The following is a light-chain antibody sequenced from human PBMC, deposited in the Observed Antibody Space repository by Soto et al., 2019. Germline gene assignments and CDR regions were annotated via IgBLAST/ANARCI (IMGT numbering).Light chain of an antibody. J-gene: IGLJ1*01. CDR1: SSDVGGYNY. V-gene: IGLV2-8*01. Sequence: QSALTQPPSASGSPGQSVTISCTGTSSDVGGYNYVSWYQQHPGKAPKLMIYEVSKRPSGVPDRFSGSKSGNTASLTVSGLQAEDEADYYCSSYAGSNIPCVFGTRTKVTVL. CDR3: SSYAGSNIPCV. CDR2: EVS.